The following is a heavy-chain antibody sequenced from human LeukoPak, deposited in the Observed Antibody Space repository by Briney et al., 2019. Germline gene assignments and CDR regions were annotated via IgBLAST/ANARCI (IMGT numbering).Heavy chain of an antibody. V-gene: IGHV3-30-3*01. J-gene: IGHJ4*02. CDR3: ARSQGFDY. CDR1: GFTFSSYA. Sequence: GGSLRLSCAASGFTFSSYAMHWVRQAPGKGLEWVAVISYDGSNKYYADSVKGRFTISRDNSKNTLYLQMNSLRVEDTAVYYCARSQGFDYWGQGTLVTVSS. CDR2: ISYDGSNK.